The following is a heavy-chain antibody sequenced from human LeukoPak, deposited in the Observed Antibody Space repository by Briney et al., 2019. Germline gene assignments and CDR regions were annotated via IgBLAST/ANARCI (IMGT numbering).Heavy chain of an antibody. CDR1: GYTFTSYG. J-gene: IGHJ3*02. Sequence: GASVKVSCKASGYTFTSYGISWVRQAAGQGLEWMGWISAYNGNTNYAQKLQGRVTMTTDTSTSTAYMELRSLRSDDTAVYYCARVYDFWSGYHDAFDIWAKGQWSQSLQ. CDR2: ISAYNGNT. D-gene: IGHD3-3*01. V-gene: IGHV1-18*01. CDR3: ARVYDFWSGYHDAFDI.